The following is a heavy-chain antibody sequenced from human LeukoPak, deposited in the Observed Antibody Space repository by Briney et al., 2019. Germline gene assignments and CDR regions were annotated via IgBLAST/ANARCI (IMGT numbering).Heavy chain of an antibody. CDR3: ARGSYFYGSGSFMGSDY. CDR1: GYTFTGYY. D-gene: IGHD3-10*01. V-gene: IGHV1/OR15-3*02. CDR2: INAGNGNT. Sequence: ASVKVSCKASGYTFTGYYMHWVRQAPGQGLEWMGWINAGNGNTEYSQNLQDRVTITRDTSATTAYMELSSLRSEDTAVYYCARGSYFYGSGSFMGSDYWGQGTLVTVSS. J-gene: IGHJ4*01.